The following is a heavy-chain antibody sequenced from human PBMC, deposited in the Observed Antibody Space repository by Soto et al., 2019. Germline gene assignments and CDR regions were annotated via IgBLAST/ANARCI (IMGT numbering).Heavy chain of an antibody. CDR1: GGSFSDYY. CDR3: ASCRLSRFSGSGWRSDNGSDP. CDR2: INHTGST. Sequence: SETLSLTCTVYGGSFSDYYWSWIRQPPGKGLEWIGEINHTGSTNFNPSLESRVTISVDTSKNQFSLKLSSVTAADTAVYYCASCRLSRFSGSGWRSDNGSDPWGQGTLVTFS. D-gene: IGHD2-15*01. J-gene: IGHJ5*02. V-gene: IGHV4-34*01.